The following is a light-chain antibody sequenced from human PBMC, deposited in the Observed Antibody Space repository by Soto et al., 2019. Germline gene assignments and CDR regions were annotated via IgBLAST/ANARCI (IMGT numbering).Light chain of an antibody. CDR3: QQYSTLPHT. CDR2: GVS. CDR1: QSVSNGF. Sequence: ESVLTQSPGTLSLSPGERATLSCRASQSVSNGFFAWYQQKPGQAPRLLIYGVSSRATGIPDRFRGSGFGTDFTLTISRLEPEDFVVYYCQQYSTLPHTFGQGTKLEVK. J-gene: IGKJ2*01. V-gene: IGKV3-20*01.